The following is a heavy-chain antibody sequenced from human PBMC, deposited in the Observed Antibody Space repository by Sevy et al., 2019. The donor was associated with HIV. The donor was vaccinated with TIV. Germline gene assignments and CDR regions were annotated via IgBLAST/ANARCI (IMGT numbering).Heavy chain of an antibody. J-gene: IGHJ4*02. CDR3: AREGCTKPHDY. CDR1: GFSFSSYG. Sequence: GGSLRLSCAASGFSFSSYGMHWVRQPLGKGLEWVAFVHFDGNEKWYADSGKGRFTISRDNSKSSVYLQMNNLRPEDTAVYYCAREGCTKPHDYWGQGTLVTVSS. D-gene: IGHD2-8*01. V-gene: IGHV3-30*02. CDR2: VHFDGNEK.